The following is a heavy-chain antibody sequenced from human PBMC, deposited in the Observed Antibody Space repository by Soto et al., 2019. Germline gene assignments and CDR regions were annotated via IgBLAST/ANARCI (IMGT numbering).Heavy chain of an antibody. CDR1: GYSFTDYH. Sequence: ASVKVSCKASGYSFTDYHIHWVRQAPGQGXEWLGRINPKSGGTSTAQKFQGWVTMTRDRSISTVYMELTRLRSDDTAVYFCARGHSTDCSNGVCSFFYNHEMDVWGQGTTVTVSS. CDR2: INPKSGGT. J-gene: IGHJ6*02. D-gene: IGHD2-8*01. V-gene: IGHV1-2*04. CDR3: ARGHSTDCSNGVCSFFYNHEMDV.